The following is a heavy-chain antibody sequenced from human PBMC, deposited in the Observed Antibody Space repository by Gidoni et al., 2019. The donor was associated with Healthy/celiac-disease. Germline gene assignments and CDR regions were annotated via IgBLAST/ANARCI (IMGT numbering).Heavy chain of an antibody. V-gene: IGHV3-33*01. Sequence: QVQLVESGGGVVQPGRSLRLSCAASGFTFSSYGMHWVRQAPGKGLEWVAVIWYDGSNKYYADSVKGRFTISRDNSKNTLYLQMNSLRAEDTAVYYCAREVTMVRGANVYYYGMDVWGQGTTVTVSS. J-gene: IGHJ6*02. CDR3: AREVTMVRGANVYYYGMDV. CDR2: IWYDGSNK. D-gene: IGHD3-10*01. CDR1: GFTFSSYG.